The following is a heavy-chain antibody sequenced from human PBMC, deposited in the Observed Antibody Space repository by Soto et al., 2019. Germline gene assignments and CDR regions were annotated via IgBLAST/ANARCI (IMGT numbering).Heavy chain of an antibody. CDR2: IRFDGSDE. J-gene: IGHJ4*02. D-gene: IGHD1-26*01. Sequence: QVQLVESGGGVVQPGGSLRLSCAASASIFKGHGMHWVRQAPSKGLEWVAIIRFDGSDEHYGDSVEGRFTISRDNSKNMLYLQMNSLRVEDTAVYYCARDGVGATTFFGFLDYWGQGTLVTVSS. CDR3: ARDGVGATTFFGFLDY. V-gene: IGHV3-33*08. CDR1: ASIFKGHG.